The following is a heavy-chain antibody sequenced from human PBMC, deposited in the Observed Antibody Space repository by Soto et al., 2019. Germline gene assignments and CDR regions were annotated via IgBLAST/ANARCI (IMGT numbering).Heavy chain of an antibody. Sequence: GGSLRLSCAASGFTFSSYAMSWVRQAPGKGLEWVSAISGSGGSTYYADSVKGRFTISRDNSKNTLYLQMNSLRAEDTAVYYCAKAGDVWSSSSGIKSYWGQGTLVTVSS. CDR1: GFTFSSYA. V-gene: IGHV3-23*01. J-gene: IGHJ4*02. D-gene: IGHD6-6*01. CDR3: AKAGDVWSSSSGIKSY. CDR2: ISGSGGST.